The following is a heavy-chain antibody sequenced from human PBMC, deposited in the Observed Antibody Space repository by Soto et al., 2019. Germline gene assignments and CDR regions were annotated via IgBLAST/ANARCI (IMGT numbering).Heavy chain of an antibody. CDR2: INPSGGST. D-gene: IGHD3-3*01. CDR3: ASVRITIFGVVTHFDY. J-gene: IGHJ4*02. Sequence: ASVKVSCKASGYTFTSYYMHWVRQAPGQGLEWMGIINPSGGSTSYAQKFQGRVTMTRDTSTSTVYMELSSLRSEDTAVYYCASVRITIFGVVTHFDYWGQGTLVTV. V-gene: IGHV1-46*01. CDR1: GYTFTSYY.